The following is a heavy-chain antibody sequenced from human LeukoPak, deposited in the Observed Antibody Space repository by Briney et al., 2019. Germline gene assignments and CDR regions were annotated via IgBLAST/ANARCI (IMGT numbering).Heavy chain of an antibody. D-gene: IGHD5-12*01. CDR2: ISHSGSTI. Sequence: GGSLRLSCAASGFTLGSYDMHWVRQAPGEGLEWISYISHSGSTIYYADSVKGRFTISRDNAKDSLYLQLSSLRAEDTAVYYCAGLSGYGRDHWGQGTLVTVSS. J-gene: IGHJ4*02. V-gene: IGHV3-48*03. CDR3: AGLSGYGRDH. CDR1: GFTLGSYD.